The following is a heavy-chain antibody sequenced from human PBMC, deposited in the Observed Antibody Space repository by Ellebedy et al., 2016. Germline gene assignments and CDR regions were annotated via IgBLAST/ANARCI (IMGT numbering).Heavy chain of an antibody. CDR1: GFAFSVYA. CDR3: VIPGRNPAATEGFGS. CDR2: LTLVEIS. V-gene: IGHV3-23*01. J-gene: IGHJ4*02. Sequence: GGSLRLXXAASGFAFSVYALHWVCPPPRKGLESVSSLTLVEISYYADSVKGRLPISRDISKNTLYLQLDRLKVEDTATYYCVIPGRNPAATEGFGSWGQGTLVTVSS. D-gene: IGHD2-2*01.